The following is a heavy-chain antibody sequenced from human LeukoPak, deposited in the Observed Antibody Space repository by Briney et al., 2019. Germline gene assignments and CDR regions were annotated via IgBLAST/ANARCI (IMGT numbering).Heavy chain of an antibody. CDR2: IKHDGSED. Sequence: GGSLRLSCAASGFTFSNYWMTWVRQAPGKGLEWVANIKHDGSEDYYLDSVKGRFTISRDNAKNSLYLQMNSLRAEDTAVYYCAELGITMIGGVWGKGTTVTISS. CDR1: GFTFSNYW. J-gene: IGHJ6*04. V-gene: IGHV3-7*01. D-gene: IGHD3-10*02. CDR3: AELGITMIGGV.